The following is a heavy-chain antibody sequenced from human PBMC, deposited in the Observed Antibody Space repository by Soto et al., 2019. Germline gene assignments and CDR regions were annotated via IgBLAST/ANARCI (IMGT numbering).Heavy chain of an antibody. V-gene: IGHV2-5*02. CDR3: AHIVVAGLGYYFDY. CDR2: IYWDDDK. Sequence: QITLKESGPTLVKPTQTLTLTCTFSGFSLSSTRMAVGWIRQPPGKALEWLALIYWDDDKRYSPFPKSRLTLTKDTYKNQVVLTMSNMDPVDTARYYCAHIVVAGLGYYFDYWGQGTLVTVSS. D-gene: IGHD6-19*01. CDR1: GFSLSSTRMA. J-gene: IGHJ4*02.